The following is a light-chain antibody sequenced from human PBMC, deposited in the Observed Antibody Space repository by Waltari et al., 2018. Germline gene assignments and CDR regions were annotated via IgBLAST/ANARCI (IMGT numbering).Light chain of an antibody. CDR2: KAS. CDR1: QSISSW. J-gene: IGKJ1*01. V-gene: IGKV1-5*03. CDR3: QQYNSYRT. Sequence: DIQMTQSPSTLSASVGDRVTITCRASQSISSWWAWYQQKPGKAPKLLIYKASSLESGVPSRFSGSGSGTEFTLTIRSLQPDDFATYYCQQYNSYRTFGQGTKVEIK.